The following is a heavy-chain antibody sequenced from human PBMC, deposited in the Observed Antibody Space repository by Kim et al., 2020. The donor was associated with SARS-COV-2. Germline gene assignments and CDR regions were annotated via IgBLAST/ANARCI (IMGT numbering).Heavy chain of an antibody. V-gene: IGHV3-33*05. CDR3: ARGYYYGSGSYYKEYYYGMDV. Sequence: GGSLRLSCAASGFTFSSYGMHWVRQAPGKGLEWVAVISYDGSNKYYADSVKGRFTISRDNSKNTLYLQMNSLRAEDTAVYYCARGYYYGSGSYYKEYYYGMDVWGQGTTVTVSS. CDR1: GFTFSSYG. J-gene: IGHJ6*02. CDR2: ISYDGSNK. D-gene: IGHD3-10*01.